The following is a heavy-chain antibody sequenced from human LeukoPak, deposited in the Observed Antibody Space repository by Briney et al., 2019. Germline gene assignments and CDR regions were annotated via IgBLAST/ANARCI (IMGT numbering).Heavy chain of an antibody. CDR3: ARVAYCGGDCYLGSFDY. Sequence: SVKVSCKASGGTFSSYAISWVRQAPGQGLEWMGRIIPSFGTAYYAQKFQGRVTITTDESTSTAYMELSSLRSEDTAVYYCARVAYCGGDCYLGSFDYWGQGTLVTVSS. V-gene: IGHV1-69*05. CDR2: IIPSFGTA. CDR1: GGTFSSYA. D-gene: IGHD2-21*02. J-gene: IGHJ4*02.